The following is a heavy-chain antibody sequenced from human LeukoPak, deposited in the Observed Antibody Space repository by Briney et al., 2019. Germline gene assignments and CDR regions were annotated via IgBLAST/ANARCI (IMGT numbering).Heavy chain of an antibody. D-gene: IGHD5-12*01. J-gene: IGHJ3*02. CDR3: ARAHSGYDLKDDAFDI. V-gene: IGHV4-30-4*08. Sequence: SQTLSLTCTVSGGSLSSGDYYWRWLRQPPGKGLEWIGYIYYSGSTYYNPSLKSRVTISVDTSKNQFSLKLSSVTAADTAVYYCARAHSGYDLKDDAFDIWGQGTMVTVSS. CDR2: IYYSGST. CDR1: GGSLSSGDYY.